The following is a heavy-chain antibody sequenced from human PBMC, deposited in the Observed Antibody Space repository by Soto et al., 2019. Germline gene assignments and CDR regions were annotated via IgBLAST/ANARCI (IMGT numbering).Heavy chain of an antibody. V-gene: IGHV3-30*03. CDR3: AREWELLSGGFDY. CDR2: ISYDGRNK. J-gene: IGHJ4*02. D-gene: IGHD1-26*01. CDR1: GFTFSSYG. Sequence: LRLSCAASGFTFSSYGMHWVRQAPGKGLEWVAVISYDGRNKYYTDSVKGRFTISRDNSKNILYLQMNSLGAEDTAVYYCAREWELLSGGFDYWGQGTQVTVSS.